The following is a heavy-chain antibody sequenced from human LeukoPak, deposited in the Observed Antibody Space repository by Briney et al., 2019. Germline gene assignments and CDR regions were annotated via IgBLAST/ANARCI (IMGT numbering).Heavy chain of an antibody. CDR1: GFTFSSYA. CDR2: ISYDGSNK. CDR3: ARDYENTAMAHAFHI. V-gene: IGHV3-30-3*01. Sequence: GRSLRLSCAASGFTFSSYAMHWVRQAPGKGLGWVAVISYDGSNKYYADSVKGRFTISRDNSKNTLYLQMNSLRAEDTAVYYCARDYENTAMAHAFHIWGQGTMATVSS. J-gene: IGHJ3*02. D-gene: IGHD5-18*01.